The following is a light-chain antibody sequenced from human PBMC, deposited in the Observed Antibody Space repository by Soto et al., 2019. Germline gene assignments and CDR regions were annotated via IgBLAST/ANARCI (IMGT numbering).Light chain of an antibody. CDR3: SEYAASNNLGV. CDR1: SSDVGGYNY. V-gene: IGLV2-8*01. Sequence: QSVLTQPPSASGSPGQSVTISCIGTSSDVGGYNYVSWYQQHPGKAPKLMIYEVSKRPSGVPDRFSGSKSGNTASLTVSGLQAEDEADYYCSEYAASNNLGVFGGGTKLTVL. J-gene: IGLJ2*01. CDR2: EVS.